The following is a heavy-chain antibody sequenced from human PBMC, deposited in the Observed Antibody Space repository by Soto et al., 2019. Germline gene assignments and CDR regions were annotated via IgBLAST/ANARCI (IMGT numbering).Heavy chain of an antibody. V-gene: IGHV4-59*11. J-gene: IGHJ4*02. Sequence: XATLSLPCTVSGGSMSSHYWTWLRQPPGKGLEWIGYISYSVSSYYNPSLKSRVTISADTSRNQFSLRLTSVIAADTAVYFCARADPDASVGFWGQGTLVTVXA. CDR1: GGSMSSHY. D-gene: IGHD3-16*01. CDR3: ARADPDASVGF. CDR2: ISYSVSS.